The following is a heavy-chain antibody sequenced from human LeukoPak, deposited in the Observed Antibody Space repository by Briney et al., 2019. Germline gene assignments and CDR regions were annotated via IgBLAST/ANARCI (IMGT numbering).Heavy chain of an antibody. Sequence: GGSLRLSCAASGFTFSSYGMHWVRQAPGKGLEWVAFIRYDGSNKYYADSVKGRFTISRDNSKNTLYLQMNSLRAEDTAVYYCANLMYYYDSSGSGLDYWGQGTLVTVSS. D-gene: IGHD3-22*01. J-gene: IGHJ4*02. CDR3: ANLMYYYDSSGSGLDY. CDR1: GFTFSSYG. V-gene: IGHV3-30*02. CDR2: IRYDGSNK.